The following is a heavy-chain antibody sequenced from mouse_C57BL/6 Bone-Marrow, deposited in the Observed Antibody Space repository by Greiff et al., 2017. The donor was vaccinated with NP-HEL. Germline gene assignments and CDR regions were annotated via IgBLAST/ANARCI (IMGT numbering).Heavy chain of an antibody. Sequence: QVQLQQSGSELRSPGSSVKLSCKDFDSEVFPLAYMSWVRQKPGHGFEWIGGILPSIGRTIYGEKFEDKATLDADTLSNTAYLELNSLTSEDSAIYYCARHLYYSNYEDFDVWGTGTTVTVSS. CDR1: DSEVFPLAY. CDR2: ILPSIGRT. J-gene: IGHJ1*03. V-gene: IGHV15-2*01. D-gene: IGHD2-5*01. CDR3: ARHLYYSNYEDFDV.